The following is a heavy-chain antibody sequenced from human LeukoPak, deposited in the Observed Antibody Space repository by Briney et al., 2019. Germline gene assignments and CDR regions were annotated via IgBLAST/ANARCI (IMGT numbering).Heavy chain of an antibody. J-gene: IGHJ4*02. CDR3: ARERVENQQLAGGNY. D-gene: IGHD6-6*01. CDR1: GLTVSSNY. V-gene: IGHV3-66*01. CDR2: IYSGGST. Sequence: HPGGSLRLSCAASGLTVSSNYMSWVRQAPGKGLEWVSVIYSGGSTYYADSVKGRFTISRDNSKNTLYLQMNSLRAEDTAVYYCARERVENQQLAGGNYWGQGTLVTVSS.